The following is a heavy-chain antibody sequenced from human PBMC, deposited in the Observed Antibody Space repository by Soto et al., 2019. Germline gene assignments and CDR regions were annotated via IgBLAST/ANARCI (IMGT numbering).Heavy chain of an antibody. V-gene: IGHV3-23*01. CDR1: GFTFSSYA. CDR2: IDGSGGDT. CDR3: AKEIVAAAYVGTSPFDF. D-gene: IGHD2-15*01. J-gene: IGHJ4*02. Sequence: GGSLRLSCAASGFTFSSYAMGWVRQAPGKGLEWVSGIDGSGGDTSFADSVKGRFTISRDNSENTLYLHMNSLRAEDTARYYCAKEIVAAAYVGTSPFDFWGQGTLVTVSS.